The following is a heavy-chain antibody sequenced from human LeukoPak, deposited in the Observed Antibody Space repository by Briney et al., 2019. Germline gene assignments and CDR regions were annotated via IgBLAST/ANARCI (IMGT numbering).Heavy chain of an antibody. V-gene: IGHV4-34*01. D-gene: IGHD5-18*01. CDR2: INHSGST. CDR3: ARGRGYGYGIDY. CDR1: GGSISGYY. Sequence: SETLSLTCTVSGGSISGYYWSWIRQPPGKGLEWIGEINHSGSTNYNPSLKSRVTISVDTSKNQFSLKLSSVTAADTAMYYCARGRGYGYGIDYWGQGTLVTVSS. J-gene: IGHJ4*02.